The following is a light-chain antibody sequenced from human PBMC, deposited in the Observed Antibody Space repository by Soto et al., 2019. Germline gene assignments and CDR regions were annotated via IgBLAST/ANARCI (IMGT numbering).Light chain of an antibody. V-gene: IGLV1-40*01. J-gene: IGLJ3*02. Sequence: QLVLTQPPSVSGAPGQSITISCTGSNSNIGAGYDVHWYKQLPGTAPKLLIYDNKKRPSGVPDRFTGSKSGSSASLAITGLQAEDEADYYCQSYDRRLSGVFGGGTKLTVL. CDR3: QSYDRRLSGV. CDR1: NSNIGAGYD. CDR2: DNK.